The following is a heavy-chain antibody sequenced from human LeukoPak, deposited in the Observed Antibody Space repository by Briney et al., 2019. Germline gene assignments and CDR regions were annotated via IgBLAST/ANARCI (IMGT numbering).Heavy chain of an antibody. CDR2: IYYSGST. D-gene: IGHD4-23*01. Sequence: PSQTLSLTCTVSGGSISSGDYYWSWIRQPPGKGLEWIGYIYYSGSTYYNPSLKSRVTISVDTSKNQFSLKLSSVTAADTAVYYCARDEGKSGTWFDPWAREPWSPSPQ. V-gene: IGHV4-30-4*08. J-gene: IGHJ5*02. CDR1: GGSISSGDYY. CDR3: ARDEGKSGTWFDP.